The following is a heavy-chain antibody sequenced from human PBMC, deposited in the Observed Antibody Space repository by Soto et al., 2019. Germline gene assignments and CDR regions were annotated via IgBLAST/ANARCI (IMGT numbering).Heavy chain of an antibody. Sequence: SQTLSLTCAISGDSVSRNSAAWSWIRQSPSRGLEWLGRTYYRSKWYNDYAVSVKSRITINPDTSKNQFSLQLNSVTPEDMAVYYCARDLGYDFWSGTYYGMDVWGQGTTVSVSS. CDR2: TYYRSKWYN. D-gene: IGHD3-3*01. J-gene: IGHJ6*02. CDR1: GDSVSRNSAA. CDR3: ARDLGYDFWSGTYYGMDV. V-gene: IGHV6-1*01.